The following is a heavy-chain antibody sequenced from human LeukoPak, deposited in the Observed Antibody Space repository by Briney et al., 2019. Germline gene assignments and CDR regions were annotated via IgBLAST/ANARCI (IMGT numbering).Heavy chain of an antibody. J-gene: IGHJ4*02. CDR2: ISYDGSNK. V-gene: IGHV3-30-3*01. CDR3: ARDRYCSSTSCPTRFDY. D-gene: IGHD2-2*01. Sequence: PGGSPRLSCAASGFTFSSYAMHWVRQAPGKGLEWVAVISYDGSNKYYADSVKGRFTISRDNSKNTLYLQMNSLRAEDTAVYYCARDRYCSSTSCPTRFDYWGQGTLVTVSS. CDR1: GFTFSSYA.